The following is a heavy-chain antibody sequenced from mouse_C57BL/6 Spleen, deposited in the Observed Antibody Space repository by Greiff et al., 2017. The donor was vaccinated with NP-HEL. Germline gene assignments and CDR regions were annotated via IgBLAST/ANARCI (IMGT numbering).Heavy chain of an antibody. J-gene: IGHJ4*01. CDR1: GYIFTSYW. V-gene: IGHV1-52*01. Sequence: VQLQQPGAELVWPGSSVKLFCKASGYIFTSYWMHLVKQRSILGFELISNIDPSDSVTPYNQKFKDKATLHVDKPSSTAFLQLRSLTSEDTAVYYCARRGYAMDYWGQGTSVTGSS. CDR2: IDPSDSVT. CDR3: ARRGYAMDY.